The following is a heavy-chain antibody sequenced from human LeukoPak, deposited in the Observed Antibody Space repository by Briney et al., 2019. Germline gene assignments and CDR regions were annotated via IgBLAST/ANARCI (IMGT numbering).Heavy chain of an antibody. Sequence: SETLSLTCTVSGGSLSSGDYYWGWVRQPPGTGLEWVGYIYYSGSTYYNPSLKRRVTISVDTSKNQFSLKLSSVTAADTAVYYCARPHRSSGYYYAFDIWGQGTMVTVSS. CDR1: GGSLSSGDYY. CDR2: IYYSGST. J-gene: IGHJ3*02. D-gene: IGHD3-22*01. CDR3: ARPHRSSGYYYAFDI. V-gene: IGHV4-30-4*01.